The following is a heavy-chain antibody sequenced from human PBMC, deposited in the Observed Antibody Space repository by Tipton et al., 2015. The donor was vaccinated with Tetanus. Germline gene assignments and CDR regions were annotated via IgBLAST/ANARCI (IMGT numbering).Heavy chain of an antibody. V-gene: IGHV4-59*01. CDR2: IDYNGST. CDR1: GGSISRYY. CDR3: AREDYFDISAFDI. D-gene: IGHD2/OR15-2a*01. J-gene: IGHJ3*02. Sequence: LRLSCTISGGSISRYYWAWIRQTPGKGLEWIGYIDYNGSTKYNPSLRSRVTLSLDTSKNQISMRLTSVTAADTAAYYCAREDYFDISAFDIWGQGTMVTVSS.